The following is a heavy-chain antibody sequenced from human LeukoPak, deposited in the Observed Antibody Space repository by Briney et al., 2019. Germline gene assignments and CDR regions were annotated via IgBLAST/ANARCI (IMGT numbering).Heavy chain of an antibody. Sequence: GGSLRLSCAASGFTFSSYSMNWVRQAPGKRLEWVSSISSSSSYIYYADSVKGRFTISRDNAKNSLYLQMNSLRAEDTAVYYCARGKGDGYRLRYYYGMDVWGQGTTVTVSS. CDR1: GFTFSSYS. CDR2: ISSSSSYI. J-gene: IGHJ6*02. CDR3: ARGKGDGYRLRYYYGMDV. V-gene: IGHV3-21*01. D-gene: IGHD5-24*01.